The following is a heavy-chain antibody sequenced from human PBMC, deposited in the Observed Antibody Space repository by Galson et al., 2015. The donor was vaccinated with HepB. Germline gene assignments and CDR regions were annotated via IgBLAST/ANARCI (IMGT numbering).Heavy chain of an antibody. J-gene: IGHJ3*02. CDR2: IGGSGITT. CDR3: ARPKWATVNAFDI. V-gene: IGHV3-23*01. Sequence: SLRLSCAASGFIFSSSAMSWVRQAPGKGLEWVSGIGGSGITTYYADSVKGRFTISRDNSKNTLYLQMNSLRAEDTAVYYCARPKWATVNAFDIGGQGTMPPSLQ. CDR1: GFIFSSSA. D-gene: IGHD4-17*01.